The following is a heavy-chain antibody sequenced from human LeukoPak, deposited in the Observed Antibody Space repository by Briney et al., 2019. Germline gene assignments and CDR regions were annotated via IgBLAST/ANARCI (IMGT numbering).Heavy chain of an antibody. V-gene: IGHV1-18*01. CDR2: ISAYNGNT. Sequence: ASVKVSCKATGYTFTSYGISWVRQAPGQGLEWMGWISAYNGNTNYAQKLQGRVTMTTDTSTSTAYMELRSLRSDDTAVYYCARDAAGKGQEYYFDYWGQGTLVTVSS. D-gene: IGHD3-10*01. CDR1: GYTFTSYG. CDR3: ARDAAGKGQEYYFDY. J-gene: IGHJ4*02.